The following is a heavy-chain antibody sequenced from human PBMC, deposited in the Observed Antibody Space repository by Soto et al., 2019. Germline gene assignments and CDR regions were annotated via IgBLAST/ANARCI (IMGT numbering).Heavy chain of an antibody. J-gene: IGHJ6*03. D-gene: IGHD6-19*01. Sequence: SVKVSCKASGGTFSSYTISWVRQAPGQGLEWMGRIIPILGIANYAQKFQGRVTITADKSTSTAYMELSSLRSEDTAVYYCASSGYSSGRDYYYYYMDVWGKGTTVTVSS. V-gene: IGHV1-69*02. CDR2: IIPILGIA. CDR1: GGTFSSYT. CDR3: ASSGYSSGRDYYYYYMDV.